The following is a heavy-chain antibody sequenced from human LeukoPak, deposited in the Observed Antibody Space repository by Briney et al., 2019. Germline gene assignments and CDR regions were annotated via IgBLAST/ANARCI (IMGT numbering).Heavy chain of an antibody. J-gene: IGHJ3*02. CDR3: ARDGRAVAGNGGVDAFDI. CDR1: GFTFSSYA. D-gene: IGHD6-19*01. CDR2: ISYDGSNK. Sequence: HPGGSLRLSRAASGFTFSSYAIHWVRQAPGKGLEWVAVISYDGSNKYYADSVKGRFTISRDNSKNTLYLQMNSLRAEDTAVYYCARDGRAVAGNGGVDAFDIWGQGTMVTVSS. V-gene: IGHV3-30-3*01.